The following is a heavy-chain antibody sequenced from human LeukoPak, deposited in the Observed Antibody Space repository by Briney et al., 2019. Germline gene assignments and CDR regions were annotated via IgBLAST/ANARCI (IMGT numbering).Heavy chain of an antibody. CDR3: AKDVGPLGHWYFDL. Sequence: GGSLRLSCAASGFTFDDYAMHWVRQAPGKGLEWVSGISWNSGSIGYADSVEGRFTISRDNAKNSLYLQMNSLRAEDMALYYCAKDVGPLGHWYFDLWGRGTLVTVSS. J-gene: IGHJ2*01. CDR2: ISWNSGSI. CDR1: GFTFDDYA. V-gene: IGHV3-9*03.